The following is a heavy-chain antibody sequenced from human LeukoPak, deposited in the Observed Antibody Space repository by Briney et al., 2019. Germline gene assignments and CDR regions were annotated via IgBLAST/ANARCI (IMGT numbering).Heavy chain of an antibody. J-gene: IGHJ4*02. D-gene: IGHD3-22*01. CDR1: GFTFSSYA. CDR3: ARGATYYYDSSGYYFSYFDY. V-gene: IGHV3-30-3*01. Sequence: GRSLRLSCAASGFTFSSYAMHWVRQAPGKGLEWVAVISYDGSNKYYADSVKGRFTISRDNSKNTLYLQMTSLRAEDTAVYYCARGATYYYDSSGYYFSYFDYWGQGTLVTASS. CDR2: ISYDGSNK.